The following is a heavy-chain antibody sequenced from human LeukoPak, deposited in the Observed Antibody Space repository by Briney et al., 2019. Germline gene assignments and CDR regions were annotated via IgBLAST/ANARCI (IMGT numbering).Heavy chain of an antibody. V-gene: IGHV4-30-4*08. CDR2: IYYSGST. D-gene: IGHD3-3*01. CDR3: ARESLFGVVTTKGTFDP. CDR1: GGSISSGDYY. J-gene: IGHJ5*02. Sequence: SETLSLTCTVSGGSISSGDYYWSWIRQPPGKGLEWIGYIYYSGSTYYNPSLKSRVTISVDTSKNQFSLKLSSVTAADTAVYYCARESLFGVVTTKGTFDPWGQGTLVTVSS.